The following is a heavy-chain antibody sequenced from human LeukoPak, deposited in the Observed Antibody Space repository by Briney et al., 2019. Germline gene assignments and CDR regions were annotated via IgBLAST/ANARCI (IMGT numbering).Heavy chain of an antibody. CDR2: ISSVSSYI. Sequence: PGGSLRLSCAASGFTFSNYNMNWVRQAPGKGLEWVSSISSVSSYIYYADSVKGRFTISRGNAKNSLYLQMNSLRAEDTAVYYCARDGSSLKYYYYYMDVWGKGTTVTVSS. D-gene: IGHD6-13*01. V-gene: IGHV3-21*01. CDR1: GFTFSNYN. J-gene: IGHJ6*03. CDR3: ARDGSSLKYYYYYMDV.